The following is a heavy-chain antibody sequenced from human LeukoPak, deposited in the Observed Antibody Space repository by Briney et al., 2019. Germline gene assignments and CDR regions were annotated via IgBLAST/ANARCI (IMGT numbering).Heavy chain of an antibody. CDR3: ARAGEFYDYVWGSYRSDAFDI. CDR1: GFTFSSYW. D-gene: IGHD3-16*02. J-gene: IGHJ3*02. V-gene: IGHV3-74*01. Sequence: PGGSLRLSCAASGFTFSSYWMSWVRQAPGKGLVWVSRINNDGSTASYADSVKGRFTLSRDNAKNTLYLQMNSLRAEDTAVYYCARAGEFYDYVWGSYRSDAFDIWGQGTMVTVSS. CDR2: INNDGSTA.